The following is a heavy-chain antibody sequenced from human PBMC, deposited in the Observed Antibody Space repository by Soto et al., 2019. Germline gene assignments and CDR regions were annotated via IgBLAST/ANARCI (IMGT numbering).Heavy chain of an antibody. D-gene: IGHD5-18*01. CDR3: ARVGGVGYSYPTHFNS. Sequence: PGESLKISCKGSGYSFTSYWIGWVRQMPGKGLEWMGIIYPGDSDTRYSPSFQGQVTISADRSISTAYLQWSSLQASDTAMYYCARVGGVGYSYPTHFNSWGREPRFTVSS. J-gene: IGHJ4*02. CDR2: IYPGDSDT. V-gene: IGHV5-51*01. CDR1: GYSFTSYW.